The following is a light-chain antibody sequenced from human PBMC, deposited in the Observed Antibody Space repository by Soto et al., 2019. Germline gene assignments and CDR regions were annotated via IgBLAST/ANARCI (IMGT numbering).Light chain of an antibody. Sequence: DVVMTQSPLSLPVTLGQPASISCRSSQSLVSTNGNTYLHWFQQRPGQSPRRLIYKVSNRDSGXPXRFSGSGSGTDFTLKISRVEAEDVGVYYCMQGTHLYTFGQGTKLEI. CDR3: MQGTHLYT. J-gene: IGKJ2*01. CDR1: QSLVSTNGNTY. CDR2: KVS. V-gene: IGKV2-30*01.